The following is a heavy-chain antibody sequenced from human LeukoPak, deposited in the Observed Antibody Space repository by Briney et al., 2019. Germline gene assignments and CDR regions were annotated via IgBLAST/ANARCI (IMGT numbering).Heavy chain of an antibody. J-gene: IGHJ4*02. D-gene: IGHD2-2*01. V-gene: IGHV3-48*01. CDR1: GFTFSSYS. CDR3: ARESRRYCSSTSCYSVY. Sequence: GGSLRLSCAASGFTFSSYSMNWVRQAQGKGLEWVSYISSSSSTIYYADSVKGRFTISRDNAKNSLYLQMNSLRAEDTAVYYCARESRRYCSSTSCYSVYWGQGTLVTVSS. CDR2: ISSSSSTI.